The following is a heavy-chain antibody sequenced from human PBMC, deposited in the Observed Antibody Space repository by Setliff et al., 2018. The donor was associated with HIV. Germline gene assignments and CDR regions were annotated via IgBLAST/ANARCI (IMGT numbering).Heavy chain of an antibody. CDR1: GGSISNYY. Sequence: SETLSLTCTVSGGSISNYYWSWTRQSPGKGLEWIGYIYSSGSSNYNPSLKSRVTITVDTTKNQFSLDLTSVTAADTAVYYCARGGVVWGVDYWGQGTLVTVSS. D-gene: IGHD3-22*01. V-gene: IGHV4-59*01. CDR3: ARGGVVWGVDY. CDR2: IYSSGSS. J-gene: IGHJ4*02.